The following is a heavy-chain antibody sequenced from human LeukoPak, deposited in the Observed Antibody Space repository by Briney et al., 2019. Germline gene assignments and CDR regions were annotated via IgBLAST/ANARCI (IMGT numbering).Heavy chain of an antibody. CDR2: AHYNGST. Sequence: SETLSLTCTVSGGSVSNSHYYWNWFRQPPGKGLEWIAYAHYNGSTNYNPSLKSRATISVDTSKNQFSLKLTSVIAADTAFYYCARGPTVTTDYWGQGTLVTVSS. D-gene: IGHD4-17*01. J-gene: IGHJ4*02. V-gene: IGHV4-61*01. CDR3: ARGPTVTTDY. CDR1: GGSVSNSHYY.